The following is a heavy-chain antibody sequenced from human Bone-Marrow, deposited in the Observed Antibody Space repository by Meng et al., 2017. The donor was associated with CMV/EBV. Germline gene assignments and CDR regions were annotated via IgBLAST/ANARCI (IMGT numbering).Heavy chain of an antibody. CDR3: ARGPVVTLMDV. Sequence: ASVKVSCKASGYTFTSYDINWVRQATGQGLEWMGWMNPNSGNTGYAQKFQGRVTMTMNTSISTAYMELSSLRSEDTAVYSCARGPVVTLMDVWGQGTTVTVSS. CDR1: GYTFTSYD. D-gene: IGHD4-23*01. V-gene: IGHV1-8*01. J-gene: IGHJ6*02. CDR2: MNPNSGNT.